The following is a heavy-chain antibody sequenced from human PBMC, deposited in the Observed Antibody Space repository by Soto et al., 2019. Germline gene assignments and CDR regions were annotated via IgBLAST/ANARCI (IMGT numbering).Heavy chain of an antibody. J-gene: IGHJ6*02. Sequence: SVKVSCKASGGTLSSYAISWVRQAPGQGLEWMGGIIPIFGTANYAQKFQGRVTITADESTSTAYMELSSLRSEDTAVYYCARDCTNGVCAVSYYYGMDVWGQGTTVTVSS. D-gene: IGHD2-8*01. CDR3: ARDCTNGVCAVSYYYGMDV. CDR2: IIPIFGTA. CDR1: GGTLSSYA. V-gene: IGHV1-69*13.